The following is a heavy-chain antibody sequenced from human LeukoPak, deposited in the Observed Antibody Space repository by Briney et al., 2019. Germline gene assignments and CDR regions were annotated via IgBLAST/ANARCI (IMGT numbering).Heavy chain of an antibody. V-gene: IGHV4-30-4*01. CDR3: ARPYYCDSRIDP. CDR1: LGSISSDDYY. CDR2: MYYSCST. J-gene: IGHJ5*02. D-gene: IGHD3-22*01. Sequence: SQTLSLTRTLSLGSISSDDYYWIWIHQPPGKGLEWMAYMYYSCSTYYNPSLKNQVTMSADTSKNHLSLKLSSVTAAGAPVHYCARPYYCDSRIDPWGQGILVTVSS.